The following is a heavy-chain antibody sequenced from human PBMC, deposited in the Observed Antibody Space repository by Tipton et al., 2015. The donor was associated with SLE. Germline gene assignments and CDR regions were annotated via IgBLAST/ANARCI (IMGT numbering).Heavy chain of an antibody. CDR1: GASISSYY. Sequence: TLSLTCTVSGASISSYYWSWIRQSPEKGLEWIGYLFTSGTTQYNPSLKSRLTISGDTSKNLFSLKLNSVTAADTAVYYCARGWYSRNWEWWFDPWGQGTLVTVSS. CDR3: ARGWYSRNWEWWFDP. CDR2: LFTSGTT. J-gene: IGHJ5*02. D-gene: IGHD6-13*01. V-gene: IGHV4-4*08.